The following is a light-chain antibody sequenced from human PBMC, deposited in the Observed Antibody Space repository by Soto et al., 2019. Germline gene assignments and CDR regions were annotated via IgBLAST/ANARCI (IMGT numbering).Light chain of an antibody. Sequence: QSALTQPASVSGSPGQSITISCTGTSSDVGGYNYVSWYQQHPGKAPKLMIYDVSNRPSGVSNRFSGSKSGNTASLTISGLQAEYEADYYCSSSTSSSTLVFAGGTKLTVL. V-gene: IGLV2-14*01. CDR1: SSDVGGYNY. CDR3: SSSTSSSTLV. CDR2: DVS. J-gene: IGLJ2*01.